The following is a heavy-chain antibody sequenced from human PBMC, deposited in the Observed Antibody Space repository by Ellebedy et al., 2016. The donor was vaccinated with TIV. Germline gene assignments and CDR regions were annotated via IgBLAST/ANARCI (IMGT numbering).Heavy chain of an antibody. D-gene: IGHD5-24*01. CDR2: INPSGGST. J-gene: IGHJ2*01. V-gene: IGHV1-46*01. CDR3: ARDRRWLQPPYWYFDL. CDR1: GYTFTSYY. Sequence: AASVKVSCKASGYTFTSYYMHWVRQAPGQGLEWMGIINPSGGSTSYAQKFQGRVTMTRDTSTSTVYMELSSLRSEDTAVYYCARDRRWLQPPYWYFDLWGRGTLVTVSS.